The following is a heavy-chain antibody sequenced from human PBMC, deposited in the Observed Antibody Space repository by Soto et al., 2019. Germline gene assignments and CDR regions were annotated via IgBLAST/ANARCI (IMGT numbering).Heavy chain of an antibody. CDR2: INAGNGNT. V-gene: IGHV1-3*01. CDR1: GYTFTSYA. Sequence: GASVKVSCKASGYTFTSYAMHWVRQAPGQRLEWMGWINAGNGNTKYSQKFQGRVTITRDTSASTAHMELSSLRSEDTAVYYCARDTAMVTPYYYYGMDVWGQGTTVTVSS. CDR3: ARDTAMVTPYYYYGMDV. J-gene: IGHJ6*02. D-gene: IGHD5-18*01.